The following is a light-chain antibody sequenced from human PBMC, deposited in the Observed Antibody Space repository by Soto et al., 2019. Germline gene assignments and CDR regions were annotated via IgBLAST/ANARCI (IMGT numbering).Light chain of an antibody. Sequence: EIVLTQAPCTLSLSPGERASLSGRASQCVGSDFLAWYQQRPGQPPRILIFGASGRATGIPDRFSGSGSGTDFTLTISRLEPEDFAVYYCQQYGSLSWAFGQGTKVDIK. J-gene: IGKJ1*01. CDR1: QCVGSDF. CDR3: QQYGSLSWA. CDR2: GAS. V-gene: IGKV3-20*01.